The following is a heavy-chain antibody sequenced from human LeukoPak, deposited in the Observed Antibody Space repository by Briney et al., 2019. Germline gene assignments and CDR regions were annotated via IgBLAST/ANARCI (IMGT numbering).Heavy chain of an antibody. CDR2: INDDGSAT. CDR1: GFTFSNYW. J-gene: IGHJ4*02. V-gene: IGHV3-74*01. CDR3: AKERGYYGSGSSGY. Sequence: GGSLRLSCAASGFTFSNYWMHWVRQVPGKGLVWVSRINDDGSATFYADSVKGRFTISRDNAKNTLFLQINSLRAEDTAVYYCAKERGYYGSGSSGYWGQGTLVTVSS. D-gene: IGHD3-10*01.